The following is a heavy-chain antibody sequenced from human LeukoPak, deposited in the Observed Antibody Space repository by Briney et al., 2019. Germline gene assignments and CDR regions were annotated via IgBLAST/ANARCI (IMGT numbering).Heavy chain of an antibody. Sequence: PSQTLSLTCIVSGGSISSGSYYWSWIRQPAGKGLEWIGRIYTSGSTNYNPSLKSRVTMSVDTSKNQFSLKLSSVTAADTAVYYCARMGMALEAFDIWGQGTMVTVSS. CDR3: ARMGMALEAFDI. V-gene: IGHV4-61*02. CDR2: IYTSGST. CDR1: GGSISSGSYY. J-gene: IGHJ3*02. D-gene: IGHD5-24*01.